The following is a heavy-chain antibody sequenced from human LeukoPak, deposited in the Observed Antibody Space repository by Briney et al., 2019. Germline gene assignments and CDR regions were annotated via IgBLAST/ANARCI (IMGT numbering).Heavy chain of an antibody. J-gene: IGHJ3*02. CDR3: AKAGYCGGDCYFGFDI. D-gene: IGHD2-21*02. CDR1: GFTFSSYA. V-gene: IGHV3-23*01. CDR2: ISGSGGST. Sequence: GGSLRLSCAASGFTFSSYAMSWVRQAPGKGLEWVSAISGSGGSTYYADSVKGRLTISRDNSKNTLYLQMNSLRAEDTAVYYCAKAGYCGGDCYFGFDIWGQGTMVTVSS.